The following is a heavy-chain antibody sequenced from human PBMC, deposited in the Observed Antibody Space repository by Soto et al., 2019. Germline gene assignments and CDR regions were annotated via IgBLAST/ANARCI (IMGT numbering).Heavy chain of an antibody. V-gene: IGHV3-7*03. D-gene: IGHD5-12*01. Sequence: GGSLRLSCAASGFTFSSYSMNWVRQAPGKGLEWVANIKQDGSEKYYVDSVKGRFTISRDNAKNSLYLQMNSLGAEDTAVYYCARVVIVANWFDPWGQGTLVTVSS. CDR3: ARVVIVANWFDP. J-gene: IGHJ5*02. CDR1: GFTFSSYS. CDR2: IKQDGSEK.